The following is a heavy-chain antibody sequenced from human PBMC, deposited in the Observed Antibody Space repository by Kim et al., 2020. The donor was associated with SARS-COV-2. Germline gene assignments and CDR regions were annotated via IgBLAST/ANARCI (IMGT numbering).Heavy chain of an antibody. CDR1: GGSISSGGYY. J-gene: IGHJ4*02. D-gene: IGHD5-12*01. Sequence: SETLSLTYTVSGGSISSGGYYWSWIRQHPGKGLEWIGYIYYSGSTYYNPSLKSRVTISVDTSKNQFSLKLSSVTAADTAVYYCARSSMATITGYDYWGQGTLVTVSS. CDR2: IYYSGST. V-gene: IGHV4-31*03. CDR3: ARSSMATITGYDY.